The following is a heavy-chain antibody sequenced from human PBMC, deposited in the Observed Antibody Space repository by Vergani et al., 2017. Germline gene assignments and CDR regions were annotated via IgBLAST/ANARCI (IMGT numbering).Heavy chain of an antibody. Sequence: QVQLVQSGAEVKKPGASVKVSCKASGYTFTSYDINWVRQATGQGLEWMGWMNPNSGNTGYAQKFQGRVTMTRNTSISTAYMELSSLRSEDTAAYYCARGRPLLWFGQSDQYFDYWGQGTLVTVSS. CDR2: MNPNSGNT. D-gene: IGHD3-10*01. V-gene: IGHV1-8*01. J-gene: IGHJ4*02. CDR3: ARGRPLLWFGQSDQYFDY. CDR1: GYTFTSYD.